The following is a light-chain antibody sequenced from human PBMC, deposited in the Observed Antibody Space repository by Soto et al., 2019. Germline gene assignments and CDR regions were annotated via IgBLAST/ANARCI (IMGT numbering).Light chain of an antibody. V-gene: IGKV3-20*01. J-gene: IGKJ4*01. CDR1: QSVRNTY. CDR3: QQYGTSPLT. Sequence: EIVLTQSPGTLSLSPGERATLSCRASQSVRNTYFAWYQQKAGQAPRLLIYGATNRATGIPDRFSGSGSGTDFTLTINGLETEDFAVYYCQQYGTSPLTFGGGTKVDIK. CDR2: GAT.